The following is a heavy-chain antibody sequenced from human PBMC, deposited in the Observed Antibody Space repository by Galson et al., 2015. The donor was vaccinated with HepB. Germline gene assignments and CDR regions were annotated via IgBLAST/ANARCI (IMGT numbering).Heavy chain of an antibody. D-gene: IGHD6-13*01. CDR2: ISWNSGSI. J-gene: IGHJ4*02. Sequence: SLRLSCAASGFTFDDYAMHWVRQAPGKGLEWVSGISWNSGSIGYADSVKGRFTISRDNAKNSLYLQMNSLRAEDTALYYCAKDLAAAGTGFGYWGQGTLVTVSS. CDR1: GFTFDDYA. V-gene: IGHV3-9*01. CDR3: AKDLAAAGTGFGY.